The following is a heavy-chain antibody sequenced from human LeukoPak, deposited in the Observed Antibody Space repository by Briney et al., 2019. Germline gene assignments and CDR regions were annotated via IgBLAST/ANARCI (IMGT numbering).Heavy chain of an antibody. J-gene: IGHJ4*02. Sequence: AGGSLRLSCAASGFTFSSYAMSWARQAPGKGLEWVSAISGSGGGGSTYYADSVKGRFTISRDNSKNTLYLQMNSLRAEDTAVYYCAKDQASELGGVDYWGQGTLVTVSS. CDR2: ISGSGGGGST. D-gene: IGHD1-26*01. V-gene: IGHV3-23*01. CDR1: GFTFSSYA. CDR3: AKDQASELGGVDY.